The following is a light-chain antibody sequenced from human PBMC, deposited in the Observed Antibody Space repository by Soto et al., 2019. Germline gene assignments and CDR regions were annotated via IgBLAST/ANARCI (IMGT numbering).Light chain of an antibody. Sequence: EIMMTQSPANVSVFPGERATLSCRASQSIDSDLAWYQQKPGHVPRLLIYGASTRATGIPARCSGSGSGTEFTLTISSLQSDDCAVYYCQQYSHWRTFGQGTKVEIK. CDR2: GAS. J-gene: IGKJ1*01. V-gene: IGKV3-15*01. CDR3: QQYSHWRT. CDR1: QSIDSD.